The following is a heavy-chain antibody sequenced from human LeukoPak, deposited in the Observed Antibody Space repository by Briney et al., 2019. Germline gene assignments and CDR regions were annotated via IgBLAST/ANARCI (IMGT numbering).Heavy chain of an antibody. Sequence: GGSLRLSCAASGFTFSSYSMSWVRQAPGKGLEWVSSITSSSSYIYYADSVKGRFTISRDNAKNSLYLQMNSLRAEDTAVYYCAGKNEYTYGSIFDYWAKGTLVTVSS. D-gene: IGHD5-18*01. CDR3: AGKNEYTYGSIFDY. J-gene: IGHJ4*02. CDR1: GFTFSSYS. V-gene: IGHV3-21*01. CDR2: ITSSSSYI.